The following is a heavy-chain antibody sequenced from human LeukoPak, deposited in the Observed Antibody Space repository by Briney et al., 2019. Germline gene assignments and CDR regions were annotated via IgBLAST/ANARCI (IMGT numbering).Heavy chain of an antibody. CDR1: GFTFSSYG. CDR3: AKGRSWFPAFDY. D-gene: IGHD6-13*01. CDR2: ISYDGSNK. Sequence: GGSLRLSCAASGFTFSSYGMHWVRQAPGKGLEWVAVISYDGSNKYYADSVKGRFTISRDNSKNTLYLQMNSLRAEDTAVYFCAKGRSWFPAFDYWGQGTLVTVSS. J-gene: IGHJ4*02. V-gene: IGHV3-30*18.